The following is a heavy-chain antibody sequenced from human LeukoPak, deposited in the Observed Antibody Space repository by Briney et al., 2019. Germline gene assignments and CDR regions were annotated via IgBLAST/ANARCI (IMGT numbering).Heavy chain of an antibody. CDR3: ARRGGRFGELFPAPGNY. CDR1: GGSISIHNW. Sequence: SATLSLTCAVSGGSISIHNWWSWVRQPPGKGLEWIGEIFHSGSTNYNPSLQSRVTISVDKSKNQFSLKLTSVTAADTAVYYCARRGGRFGELFPAPGNYWGQGTLVTVSS. V-gene: IGHV4-4*02. J-gene: IGHJ4*02. CDR2: IFHSGST. D-gene: IGHD3-10*01.